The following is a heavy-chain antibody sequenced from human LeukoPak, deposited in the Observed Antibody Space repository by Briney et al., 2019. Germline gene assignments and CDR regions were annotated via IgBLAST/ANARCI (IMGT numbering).Heavy chain of an antibody. V-gene: IGHV5-51*01. CDR1: GYSFTTYR. CDR2: IYPVDSDT. Sequence: GESLKFSCKASGYSFTTYRIGWVRQMPGKGLEWIGIIYPVDSDTRYNPSFQGEFTISADKPISTAYLQWSSLKASDMDMYYCARLGYYSSTSCPKHYYYYGMDVWGQGTTVTVSS. J-gene: IGHJ6*02. CDR3: ARLGYYSSTSCPKHYYYYGMDV. D-gene: IGHD2-2*01.